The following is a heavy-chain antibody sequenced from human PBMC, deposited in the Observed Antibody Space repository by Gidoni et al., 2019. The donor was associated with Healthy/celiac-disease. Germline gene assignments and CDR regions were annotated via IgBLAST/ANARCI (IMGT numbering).Heavy chain of an antibody. V-gene: IGHV4-39*01. CDR1: GGSMSSSSYY. CDR2: IYSSGST. D-gene: IGHD1-26*01. J-gene: IGHJ4*02. Sequence: QLQLPESGPGLVKPSETLRLTCTVSGGSMSSSSYYWGGIRPPPGKGLECIGSIYSSGSTYYNPSLKSRVTISVDTSKNQFSLKLSSVTAADTAVYYCASSLSLVGATTFDYWGQGTLVTVSS. CDR3: ASSLSLVGATTFDY.